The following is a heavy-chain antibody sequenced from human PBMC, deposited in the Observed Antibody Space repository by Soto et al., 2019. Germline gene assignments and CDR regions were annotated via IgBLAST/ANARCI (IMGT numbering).Heavy chain of an antibody. D-gene: IGHD6-13*01. CDR3: ARDRSIAAADTFDY. CDR2: TSYDGSNK. Sequence: PGGSLRLSCAASGFTFSSYATHWVRQAPGKGLEWVTVTSYDGSNKYYADSVRGRFTISRDNSKNTLYLQMNSLRAEDTAVYYCARDRSIAAADTFDYWGQGTLVTVYS. CDR1: GFTFSSYA. J-gene: IGHJ4*02. V-gene: IGHV3-30*04.